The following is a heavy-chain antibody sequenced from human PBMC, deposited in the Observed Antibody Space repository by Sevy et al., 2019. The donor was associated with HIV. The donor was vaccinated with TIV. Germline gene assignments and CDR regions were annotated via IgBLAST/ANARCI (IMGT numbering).Heavy chain of an antibody. CDR2: IGYSGNT. V-gene: IGHV4-39*01. J-gene: IGHJ4*02. Sequence: SETLSLTCSVSGASISSSSYYWGWVRQPPGKGLEWMGNIGYSGNTYYNPALKSRVTISVDTSKNQFSLKLNSVTAADAAVYYCARLGRGERLYYFDSWGQGTLVTVSS. CDR3: ARLGRGERLYYFDS. CDR1: GASISSSSYY. D-gene: IGHD5-12*01.